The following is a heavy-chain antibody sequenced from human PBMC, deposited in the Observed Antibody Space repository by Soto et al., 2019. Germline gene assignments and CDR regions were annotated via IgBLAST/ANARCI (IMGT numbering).Heavy chain of an antibody. V-gene: IGHV4-39*01. J-gene: IGHJ5*01. Sequence: QLQLQESGPGLVKPSETLSLTCTVSGDSISSINYYWGWIRQPPGKGLEWIGTIYYRGSTYYNPSLKSRVTIFVDTSKKQFSLKLSSGTAADTAVYYCARRTYCRSTSCYAGGYWFDSWGHVILVTVSS. CDR3: ARRTYCRSTSCYAGGYWFDS. CDR1: GDSISSINYY. CDR2: IYYRGST. D-gene: IGHD2-2*01.